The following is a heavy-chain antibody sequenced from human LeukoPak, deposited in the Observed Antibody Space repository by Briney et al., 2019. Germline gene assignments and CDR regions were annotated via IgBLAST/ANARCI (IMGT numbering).Heavy chain of an antibody. Sequence: ASVKVSCKASGYTCTSYGISWVRQAPGQGLEWMGWISAYNGNTNYAQKLQGRVTMTTDTSTSTAYMELRSLRSDDTAVYYCARSPPYCGGDCYSPIDYWGQGTLVTVSS. CDR1: GYTCTSYG. D-gene: IGHD2-21*02. CDR2: ISAYNGNT. J-gene: IGHJ4*02. V-gene: IGHV1-18*01. CDR3: ARSPPYCGGDCYSPIDY.